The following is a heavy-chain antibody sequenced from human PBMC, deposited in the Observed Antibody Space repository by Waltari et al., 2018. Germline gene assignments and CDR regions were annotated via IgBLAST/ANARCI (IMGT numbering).Heavy chain of an antibody. CDR1: GYTFTDYY. D-gene: IGHD6-13*01. Sequence: EVQLVQSGAEVKKPGATVKISCKVSGYTFTDYYMHWVQQAPGKGLEWMGLVDPEDGETIYAEKFQGRVTITADTSTDTAYMERSSLRSEDTAVYYCATDLFGPYSSSRAALRYWGQGTLVTVSS. CDR3: ATDLFGPYSSSRAALRY. J-gene: IGHJ4*02. CDR2: VDPEDGET. V-gene: IGHV1-69-2*01.